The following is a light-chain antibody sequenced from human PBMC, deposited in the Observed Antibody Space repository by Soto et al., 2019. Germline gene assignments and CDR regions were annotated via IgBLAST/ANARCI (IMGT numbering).Light chain of an antibody. J-gene: IGKJ1*01. CDR1: QSVSSN. CDR3: QQYNNWPPT. Sequence: EIVMTQSPATLSVSPGERATHSCRASQSVSSNLAWYQQKPGQAPRLLIYGASTRATGIPARFSGSGSGTEFTLTISSLQSEDFAVYYCQQYNNWPPTFGQGIKVEIQ. CDR2: GAS. V-gene: IGKV3-15*01.